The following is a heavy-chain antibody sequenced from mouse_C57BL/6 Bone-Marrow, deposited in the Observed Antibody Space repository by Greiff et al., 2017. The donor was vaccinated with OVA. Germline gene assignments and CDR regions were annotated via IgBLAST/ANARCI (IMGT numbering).Heavy chain of an antibody. CDR1: GYTFTDYN. V-gene: IGHV1-22*01. CDR3: ASRNLDWYFDV. Sequence: DVKLQESGPELVKPGASVKMSCKASGYTFTDYNMHWVKQSHGKSLEWIGYINPNNGGTSYNQKFKGKATLTVNKSSSTAYMELRSLTSEDSAVYYCASRNLDWYFDVWGTGTTVTVSS. J-gene: IGHJ1*03. D-gene: IGHD2-1*01. CDR2: INPNNGGT.